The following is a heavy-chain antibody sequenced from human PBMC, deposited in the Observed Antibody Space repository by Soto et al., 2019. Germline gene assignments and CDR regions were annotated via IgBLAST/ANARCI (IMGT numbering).Heavy chain of an antibody. CDR2: ISWDGGST. D-gene: IGHD1-26*01. CDR3: AKGVGGATNYYYYGMDV. Sequence: GGSLRLSCAASGFTFDDYAMHWVRPAPGKGLEWVSLISWDGGSTYYADSVKGRFTISRDNSKNSLYLQMNSLRAEDTSLYYWAKGVGGATNYYYYGMDVWGQGTTVTVSS. CDR1: GFTFDDYA. V-gene: IGHV3-43D*03. J-gene: IGHJ6*02.